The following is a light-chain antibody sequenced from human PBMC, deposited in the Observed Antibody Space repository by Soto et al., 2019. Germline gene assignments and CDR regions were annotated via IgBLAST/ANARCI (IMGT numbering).Light chain of an antibody. CDR2: AAS. J-gene: IGKJ2*01. V-gene: IGKV1-39*01. CDR1: QRISSY. CDR3: QQSYSTPPY. Sequence: DIQMTQSPSSLSASVGDRVTITCRALQRISSYLNWYQQKPGKAPKLLIYAASSLQSGVPSRFSGSGYGTDFTLTISSLQPEDFATYSCQQSYSTPPYFGQGTKLEIK.